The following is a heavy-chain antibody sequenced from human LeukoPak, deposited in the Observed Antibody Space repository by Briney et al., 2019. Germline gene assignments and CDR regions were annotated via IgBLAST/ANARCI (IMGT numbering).Heavy chain of an antibody. Sequence: SETLSLTCTVSGGSISSSNYYWGWIRQPPGKGLEWIGSIYSSGSTYYNPSLKSRVTISVDTSKNQFSLKLSSVTAADTAVYYCARLGDSGYDLYYWGQGTLVTVSS. V-gene: IGHV4-39*01. CDR2: IYSSGST. J-gene: IGHJ4*02. CDR3: ARLGDSGYDLYY. CDR1: GGSISSSNYY. D-gene: IGHD5-12*01.